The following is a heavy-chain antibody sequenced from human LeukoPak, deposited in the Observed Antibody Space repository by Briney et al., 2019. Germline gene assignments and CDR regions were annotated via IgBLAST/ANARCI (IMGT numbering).Heavy chain of an antibody. CDR2: IYYSGST. Sequence: LRLSSAASGFTFSSYAMSWIRQPPGKGLEWIGYIYYSGSTNYNPSLRSRVTISVDTSKNQFALKLSSVTAADTAVYYCARAFRMYALHNWFDPWGQGTLVTVSS. V-gene: IGHV4-59*01. CDR3: ARAFRMYALHNWFDP. J-gene: IGHJ5*02. CDR1: GFTFSSYA. D-gene: IGHD2-8*01.